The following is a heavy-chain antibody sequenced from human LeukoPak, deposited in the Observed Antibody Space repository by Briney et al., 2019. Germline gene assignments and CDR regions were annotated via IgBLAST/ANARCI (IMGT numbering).Heavy chain of an antibody. J-gene: IGHJ4*02. CDR3: AKDSHWILFDD. V-gene: IGHV3-23*01. D-gene: IGHD2-2*03. Sequence: GGSLRLSCSASGFTFTTYGMNWVRQAPGKGLEWLSGIGGSGTRTYYADSVKGRFTISRDNSKNTLYLQMNSLRDEDTAVYYCAKDSHWILFDDWGQGTLVTVSS. CDR1: GFTFTTYG. CDR2: IGGSGTRT.